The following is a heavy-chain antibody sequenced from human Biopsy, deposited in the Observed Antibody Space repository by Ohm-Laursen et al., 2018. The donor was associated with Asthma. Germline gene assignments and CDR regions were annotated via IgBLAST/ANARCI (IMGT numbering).Heavy chain of an antibody. D-gene: IGHD3-3*02. CDR1: GFTFGDYW. CDR2: IKHDGTEK. V-gene: IGHV3-7*01. CDR3: ARTFHFWSPYHAEHYQL. J-gene: IGHJ1*01. Sequence: GSLRLSCSASGFTFGDYWMSWVRQVPGKGLEWVANIKHDGTEKNHVDSLKGRVTISRDNAKNSLYLQMNNLRAEDTAVYYCARTFHFWSPYHAEHYQLWGQGTLVTVSS.